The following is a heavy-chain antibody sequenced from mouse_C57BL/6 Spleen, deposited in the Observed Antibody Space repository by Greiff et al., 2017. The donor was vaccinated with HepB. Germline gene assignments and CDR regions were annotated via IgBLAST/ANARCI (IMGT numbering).Heavy chain of an antibody. D-gene: IGHD2-4*01. CDR2: INPNNGGT. CDR1: GYTFTDYY. J-gene: IGHJ2*01. Sequence: EVQLQQSGPELVKPGASVKISCKASGYTFTDYYMNWVKQSHGKSLEWIGDINPNNGGTSYNQKFKGKATLTVDKSSSTAYMELRSLTSEDSAVYYCATGAMGLRGYFDYWGQGTTLTVSS. CDR3: ATGAMGLRGYFDY. V-gene: IGHV1-26*01.